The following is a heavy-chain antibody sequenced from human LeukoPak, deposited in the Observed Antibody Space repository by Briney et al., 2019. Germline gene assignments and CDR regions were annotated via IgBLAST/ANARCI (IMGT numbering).Heavy chain of an antibody. J-gene: IGHJ3*02. CDR2: INHSGST. Sequence: PSETLSLTRAVHGGSFSGYYWSWIRQPPGKGLEWIGEINHSGSTNYNPSLKCRVTISVDTSKNQFSLKLSSVTAADTAVYYCATSRVVGATEDAFDIWGQGTMVTVSS. CDR3: ATSRVVGATEDAFDI. CDR1: GGSFSGYY. D-gene: IGHD1-26*01. V-gene: IGHV4-34*01.